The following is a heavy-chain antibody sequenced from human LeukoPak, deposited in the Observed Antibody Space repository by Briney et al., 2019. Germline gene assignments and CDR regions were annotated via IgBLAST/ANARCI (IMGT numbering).Heavy chain of an antibody. CDR3: ARVHNYGATPGGFDP. CDR1: GFTFSNYS. V-gene: IGHV3-21*01. D-gene: IGHD4-17*01. CDR2: ISTSSSYI. Sequence: AGSLRLSCAASGFTFSNYSMNWVRQAPGKGLEWVSSISTSSSYIYYADSVKGRFTISRDNAKNSLYLQMNSLRAEDTAVYYCARVHNYGATPGGFDPWGQGTLVTVSS. J-gene: IGHJ5*02.